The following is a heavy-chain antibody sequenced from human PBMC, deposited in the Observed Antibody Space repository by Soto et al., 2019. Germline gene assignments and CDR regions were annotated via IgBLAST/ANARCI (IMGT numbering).Heavy chain of an antibody. V-gene: IGHV3-48*01. D-gene: IGHD2-21*01. J-gene: IGHJ4*02. CDR1: GLTFSYYS. CDR3: VRVVYKTMMIVVVDS. CDR2: MSNSTSI. Sequence: EVQLVESGGGLVQPGGSLRLSCAASGLTFSYYSMNWVRQAPGKGLEWISYMSNSTSIYYADSVEGLFTVSRDNAKNSLYMQMNSMSGEDTAVYDFVRVVYKTMMIVVVDSWGQGAVVTVSS.